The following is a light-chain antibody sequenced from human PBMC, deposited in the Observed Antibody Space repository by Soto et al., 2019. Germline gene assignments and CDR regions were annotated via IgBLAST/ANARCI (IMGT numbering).Light chain of an antibody. CDR1: QSVSSTY. J-gene: IGKJ1*01. Sequence: EIVLTQSPGTLSLSPGERATVSCRASQSVSSTYLAWYQQKPGQPPRLLIFDASNRATGIPDRLSGRGSGTAFTLTISSPEPEDFAVYYCQEDGRSPPSWTFGQGTKVEIK. CDR3: QEDGRSPPSWT. V-gene: IGKV3-20*01. CDR2: DAS.